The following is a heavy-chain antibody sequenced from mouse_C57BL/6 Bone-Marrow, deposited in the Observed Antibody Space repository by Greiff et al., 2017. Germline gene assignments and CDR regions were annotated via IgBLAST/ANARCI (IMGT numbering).Heavy chain of an antibody. V-gene: IGHV5-4*01. Sequence: EVHLVESGGGLVKPGGSLKLSCAASGFTFSSYAMFWVRQTPEKRLEWVATISDGGSYTYYPDNVTGRFTISRDNAKNNLYLQMSHLKSEDTAMYYCAREGFWGQGTLVTVSA. CDR2: ISDGGSYT. CDR3: AREGF. CDR1: GFTFSSYA. J-gene: IGHJ3*01.